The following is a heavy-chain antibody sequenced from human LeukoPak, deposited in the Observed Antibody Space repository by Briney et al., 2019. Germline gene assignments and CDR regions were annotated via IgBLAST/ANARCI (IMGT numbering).Heavy chain of an antibody. CDR1: GGSISSRTYY. J-gene: IGHJ5*02. Sequence: SETLSLTCSVSGGSISSRTYYWGWIRQPPGRGLEYIGSLFYSGSTYYNPSLRSRVTTSFDTSKNQFSLKLSSVTAADTAVYYCARAARGGFDPWGQGTLVTVSS. CDR3: ARAARGGFDP. V-gene: IGHV4-39*07. D-gene: IGHD3-16*01. CDR2: LFYSGST.